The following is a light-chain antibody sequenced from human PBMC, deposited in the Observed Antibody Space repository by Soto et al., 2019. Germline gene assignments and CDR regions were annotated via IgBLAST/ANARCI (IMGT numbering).Light chain of an antibody. CDR1: SSNIGSNT. V-gene: IGLV1-44*01. J-gene: IGLJ2*01. Sequence: QSVLTQPPSASGTPGQRVTISCSGGSSNIGSNTVSWYQQLPGTAPKLVMYVNNQRSSGVPDRFSGSKSGTSASLAISGLQSEDEADYYCATWDDSLSGPVFGGGTKLTVL. CDR2: VNN. CDR3: ATWDDSLSGPV.